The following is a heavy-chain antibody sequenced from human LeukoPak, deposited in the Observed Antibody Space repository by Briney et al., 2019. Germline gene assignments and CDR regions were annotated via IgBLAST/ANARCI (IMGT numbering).Heavy chain of an antibody. CDR3: AKDEFSSRSSSWYGSDY. D-gene: IGHD6-13*01. CDR1: GFSFKTYG. J-gene: IGHJ4*02. V-gene: IGHV3-30*18. CDR2: ISYDGSNK. Sequence: GGSLRLSCAASGFSFKTYGMHWVRQAPGKGLEWVAVISYDGSNKYYADSVKGRFTISRDNSKNTLYLQMNSLRAEDTAVYYCAKDEFSSRSSSWYGSDYWGQGTLVTVSS.